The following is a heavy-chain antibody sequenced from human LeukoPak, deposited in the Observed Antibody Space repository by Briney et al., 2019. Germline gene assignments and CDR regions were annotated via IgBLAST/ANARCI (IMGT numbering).Heavy chain of an antibody. Sequence: PGGSLRLSCAASGFTFSSYSMNWVRQAPGKGLEWVSYISSSSSTIYYADSVKGRFTISRDNAKNSLYLQMNSLRAEDTAVYYCARDGNDYVWGSYRPVDYWGQGTLVTVSS. J-gene: IGHJ4*02. V-gene: IGHV3-48*04. CDR3: ARDGNDYVWGSYRPVDY. D-gene: IGHD3-16*02. CDR2: ISSSSSTI. CDR1: GFTFSSYS.